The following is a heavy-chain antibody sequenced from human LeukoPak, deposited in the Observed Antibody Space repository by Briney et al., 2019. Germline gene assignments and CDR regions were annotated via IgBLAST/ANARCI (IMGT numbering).Heavy chain of an antibody. CDR1: GFTFSSYA. CDR2: ISGSGGST. D-gene: IGHD3-10*01. J-gene: IGHJ5*02. V-gene: IGHV3-23*01. CDR3: AKDVVRGSGRINWFDP. Sequence: GGSLRLSCAASGFTFSSYAISWVRQAPGKGLEWVSAISGSGGSTYYADTVRGRFTISRDTSKNMLYLQMNSLRAEDTAVYYCAKDVVRGSGRINWFDPWGQGTLVTVSS.